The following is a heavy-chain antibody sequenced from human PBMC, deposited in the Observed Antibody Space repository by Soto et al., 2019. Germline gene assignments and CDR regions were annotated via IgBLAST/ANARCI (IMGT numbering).Heavy chain of an antibody. J-gene: IGHJ3*02. CDR1: GYTFTSYG. D-gene: IGHD5-12*01. CDR2: ISAYNGNT. CDR3: ARESGYDSAPLSQDAFDI. V-gene: IGHV1-18*01. Sequence: ASVKVSCKASGYTFTSYGISWVRQAPGQGLEWMGWISAYNGNTNYAQKLQGRVTMTTDTSASTAYMELRSLRSDDTAVYYCARESGYDSAPLSQDAFDIWGQGIMVTVSS.